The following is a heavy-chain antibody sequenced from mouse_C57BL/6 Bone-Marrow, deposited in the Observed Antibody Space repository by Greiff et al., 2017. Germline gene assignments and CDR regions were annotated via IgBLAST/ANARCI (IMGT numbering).Heavy chain of an antibody. J-gene: IGHJ3*01. Sequence: EVQRVESGGGLVKPGGSLKLSCAASGFTFSSYTMSWVRQTPEKRLEWVATISGGGGNTYYPDSVKGRFTISRDNAKNTLYLQMSSLRSEDTALYYCARHLDYDWFAYWGQGTLVTVSA. CDR3: ARHLDYDWFAY. CDR1: GFTFSSYT. V-gene: IGHV5-9*01. D-gene: IGHD2-4*01. CDR2: ISGGGGNT.